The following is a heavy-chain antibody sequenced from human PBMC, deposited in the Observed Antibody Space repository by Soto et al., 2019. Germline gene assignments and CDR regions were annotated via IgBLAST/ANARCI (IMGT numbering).Heavy chain of an antibody. Sequence: SETLSLTCTVSGGSVSSGSYYWSWIRQPPGKGLEWIGYIYYSGSTNYNPSLKSRVTISVDTSKNQFSLKLSSVTAADTAVYYCARVRWLALDYWGQGTLVTVSS. CDR1: GGSVSSGSYY. CDR2: IYYSGST. J-gene: IGHJ4*02. CDR3: ARVRWLALDY. V-gene: IGHV4-61*01. D-gene: IGHD6-19*01.